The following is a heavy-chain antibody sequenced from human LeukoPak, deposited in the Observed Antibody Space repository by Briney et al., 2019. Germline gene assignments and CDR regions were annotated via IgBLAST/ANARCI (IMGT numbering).Heavy chain of an antibody. Sequence: ASVKVSCKASGYTFTGYYMHWVRQAPGQGLEWMGWINPNSGGTNYAQKFQGRVTMTRDMSTSTVYMELSSLRSEDTAVYYCARDRPYYDSSGYYPTNDFDYWGQGTLVTVSS. V-gene: IGHV1-2*02. CDR3: ARDRPYYDSSGYYPTNDFDY. CDR1: GYTFTGYY. CDR2: INPNSGGT. D-gene: IGHD3-22*01. J-gene: IGHJ4*02.